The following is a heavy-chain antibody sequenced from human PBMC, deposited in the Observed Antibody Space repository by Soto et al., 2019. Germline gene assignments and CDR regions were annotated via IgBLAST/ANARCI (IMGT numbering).Heavy chain of an antibody. Sequence: ASVKVSCKASGYTFTSYGISWVRQAPGQGLEWMGWISAYNGNTNYAQKLQGRVTMTTDTSTSTAYMELRSLRSDDTAGYYCARWDASIVATVFDYWGQGTLVTVSS. D-gene: IGHD5-12*01. J-gene: IGHJ4*02. CDR2: ISAYNGNT. CDR1: GYTFTSYG. V-gene: IGHV1-18*01. CDR3: ARWDASIVATVFDY.